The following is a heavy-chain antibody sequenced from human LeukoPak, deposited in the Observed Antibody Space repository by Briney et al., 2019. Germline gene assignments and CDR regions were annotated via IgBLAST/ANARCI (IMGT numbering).Heavy chain of an antibody. CDR3: AKDGYDSSLGYFDY. J-gene: IGHJ4*02. D-gene: IGHD3-22*01. V-gene: IGHV3-9*01. CDR2: ISWNSGSI. CDR1: GFTFDDYA. Sequence: GRSLRLSCAASGFTFDDYAMHWVRQAPGKGLEWVSGISWNSGSIGYADSVKGRFTISRDNAKNSLYLQMNSLRAEDTALYYCAKDGYDSSLGYFDYWGQGTLVTVSS.